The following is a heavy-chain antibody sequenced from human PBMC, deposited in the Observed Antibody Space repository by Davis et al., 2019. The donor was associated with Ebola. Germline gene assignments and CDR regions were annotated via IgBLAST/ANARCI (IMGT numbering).Heavy chain of an antibody. CDR2: INSDGSST. V-gene: IGHV3-74*01. J-gene: IGHJ6*04. CDR3: AKSGLSFGVVKYHYGMDV. D-gene: IGHD3-3*01. Sequence: GESLKISCAASGFTFSSYSMNWVRQAPGKGLVWVSRINSDGSSTSYADSVKGRFTISRDNSKKTLYLQMNSLRAEDTAVYYCAKSGLSFGVVKYHYGMDVWGKGTTVTVSS. CDR1: GFTFSSYS.